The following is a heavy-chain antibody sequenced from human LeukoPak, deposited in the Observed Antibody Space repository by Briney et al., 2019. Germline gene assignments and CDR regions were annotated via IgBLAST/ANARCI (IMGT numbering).Heavy chain of an antibody. J-gene: IGHJ4*02. V-gene: IGHV3-21*04. CDR3: ARDPGAIVVVTSFDY. CDR2: ISSSSSYI. D-gene: IGHD2-21*02. CDR1: GFTFSSYS. Sequence: GGSLRLSCAASGFTFSSYSMNWVRQAPGKGLEWVSSISSSSSYIYYADSVKGRFTISRDNAKNSLYLQMNSLRAEDTAVYYCARDPGAIVVVTSFDYWGQGTLVTVSS.